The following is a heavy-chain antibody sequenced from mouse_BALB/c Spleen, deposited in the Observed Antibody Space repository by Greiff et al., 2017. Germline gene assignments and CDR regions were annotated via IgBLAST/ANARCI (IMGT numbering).Heavy chain of an antibody. Sequence: VQLQQPGAELVKPGASVKLSCKASGYTFTSYYMYWVKQRPGQGLEWIGGINPSNGGTNFNEKFKSKATLTVDKSSSTAYMQLSSLTSEDSAVYYCTRGMGFIFDYWGQGTTLTVSS. CDR3: TRGMGFIFDY. CDR2: INPSNGGT. D-gene: IGHD1-1*01. CDR1: GYTFTSYY. V-gene: IGHV1S81*02. J-gene: IGHJ2*01.